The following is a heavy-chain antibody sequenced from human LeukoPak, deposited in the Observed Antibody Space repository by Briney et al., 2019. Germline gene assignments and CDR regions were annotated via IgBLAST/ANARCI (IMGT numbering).Heavy chain of an antibody. Sequence: GGSLRLSCAASGFTFSSYGMSWVRQAPGKGLEWVSAISGSGGSTYYADSVKGRFTISRDNSKNTLYLQMNSLRAEDTAVYYCARSPDYYDSSGTGYWGQGTLVTVSS. CDR3: ARSPDYYDSSGTGY. V-gene: IGHV3-23*01. CDR2: ISGSGGST. CDR1: GFTFSSYG. J-gene: IGHJ4*02. D-gene: IGHD3-22*01.